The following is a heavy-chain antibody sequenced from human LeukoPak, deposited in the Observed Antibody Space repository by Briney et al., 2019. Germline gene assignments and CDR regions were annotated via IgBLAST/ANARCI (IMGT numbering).Heavy chain of an antibody. D-gene: IGHD3-22*01. Sequence: PSETLSLTCTVSGGSISSGSYYWSWIRQPAGKGLEWIGRIYTSGSTNHNPSLKSRVTISVDTSKNQFSLKLSSVTAADTAVYYCARDVKYYYDSSGQSRGDWFDPWGQGTLVTVSS. V-gene: IGHV4-61*02. CDR3: ARDVKYYYDSSGQSRGDWFDP. CDR2: IYTSGST. CDR1: GGSISSGSYY. J-gene: IGHJ5*02.